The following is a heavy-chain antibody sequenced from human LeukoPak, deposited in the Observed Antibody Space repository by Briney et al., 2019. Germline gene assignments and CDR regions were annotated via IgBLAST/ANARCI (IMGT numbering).Heavy chain of an antibody. Sequence: PSETLSLPCTVSGGSVDTSDYYWGWIRQSPGKGPEWIGDIFYTGKTNYNPSLRGRVTISIDTSKNLFSLRLTSVTAADTAVYYCSRIFDSWGQGTLVSVSS. V-gene: IGHV4-39*07. CDR2: IFYTGKT. CDR3: SRIFDS. CDR1: GGSVDTSDYY. J-gene: IGHJ4*02.